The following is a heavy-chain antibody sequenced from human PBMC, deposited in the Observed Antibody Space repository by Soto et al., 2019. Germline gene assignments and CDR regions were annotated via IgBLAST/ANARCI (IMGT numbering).Heavy chain of an antibody. Sequence: QVQLVQSGAEVKKPGSSVKVSCKASGGTFSSYAISWVRQAPGQGLEWMGGIIPIFGTANYAQKFQGRVTITADESTSTAYMELSSLSSEDTAVYYCARDYGSGRTYYFDYWGQGTLVTVSS. V-gene: IGHV1-69*12. CDR2: IIPIFGTA. J-gene: IGHJ4*02. CDR3: ARDYGSGRTYYFDY. CDR1: GGTFSSYA. D-gene: IGHD6-19*01.